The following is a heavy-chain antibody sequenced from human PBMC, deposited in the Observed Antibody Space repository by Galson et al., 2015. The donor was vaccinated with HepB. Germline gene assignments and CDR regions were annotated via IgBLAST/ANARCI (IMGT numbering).Heavy chain of an antibody. Sequence: SVKVSCKASGYTFTGYYMHWVRQAPGQGLEWMGWINPNSGGTNYAQKFQGRVTMTRDTSISTAYMELSRLRSDDTAVYYCARESPRKLEWLLIYQWDVVGFDPWGQGTLVTVSS. CDR2: INPNSGGT. CDR3: ARESPRKLEWLLIYQWDVVGFDP. CDR1: GYTFTGYY. J-gene: IGHJ5*02. V-gene: IGHV1-2*02. D-gene: IGHD3-3*01.